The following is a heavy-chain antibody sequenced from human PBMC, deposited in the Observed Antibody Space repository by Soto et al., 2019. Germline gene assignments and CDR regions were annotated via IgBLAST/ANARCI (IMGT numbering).Heavy chain of an antibody. CDR3: ARGKDYDILAYY. V-gene: IGHV3-21*06. CDR1: GFTFSDYS. D-gene: IGHD3-9*01. J-gene: IGHJ4*02. CDR2: ISPRSSFL. Sequence: GGSLRLSCAASGFTFSDYSMNWGRQAPGKGLEWVSSISPRSSFLYYADSVKGRFTISRDNAKSSVFLQMNSLRAEDSAMYYCARGKDYDILAYYWGEGTLVTVSS.